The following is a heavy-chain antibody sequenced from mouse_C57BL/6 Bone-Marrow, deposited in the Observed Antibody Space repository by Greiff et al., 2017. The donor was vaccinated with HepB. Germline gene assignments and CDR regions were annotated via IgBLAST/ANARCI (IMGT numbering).Heavy chain of an antibody. J-gene: IGHJ1*03. Sequence: VKVVESGAELMKPGASVKLSCKATGYTFTGYWIEWVKQRPGHGLEWIGEILPGSGSTNYNEKFKGKATFTADTSSNTAYMQLSSLTTEDSAIYYCARCGAYYYGSRGYWYFDVWGTGTTVTVSS. D-gene: IGHD1-1*01. V-gene: IGHV1-9*01. CDR3: ARCGAYYYGSRGYWYFDV. CDR1: GYTFTGYW. CDR2: ILPGSGST.